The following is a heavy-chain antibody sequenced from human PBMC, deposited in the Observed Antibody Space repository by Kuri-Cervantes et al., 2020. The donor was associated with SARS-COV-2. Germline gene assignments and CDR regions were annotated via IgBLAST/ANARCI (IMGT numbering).Heavy chain of an antibody. CDR2: IYYSGST. J-gene: IGHJ2*01. V-gene: IGHV4-59*13. Sequence: SETLSLTCTVSGGSINSFYWSWIRQPPGKGLEWIGYIYYSGSTNYNPSLKSRVTISVDTSKNQFSLKLSSVTAADTAVYYCARVPYGDYGYWYFDLWGRGTLVTVSS. CDR3: ARVPYGDYGYWYFDL. D-gene: IGHD4-17*01. CDR1: GGSINSFY.